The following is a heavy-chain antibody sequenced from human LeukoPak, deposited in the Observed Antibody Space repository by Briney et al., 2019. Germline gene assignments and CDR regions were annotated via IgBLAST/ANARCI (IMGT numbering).Heavy chain of an antibody. CDR3: ARGPDYYGMDV. CDR2: IYYSGNT. CDR1: GGSTRSDSYY. Sequence: SETLSLTCAVSGGSTRSDSYYWGWIRQPPGKGLEWIGSIYYSGNTYYTPSLKSRVTISVDTSRNQFSLNLRFVTAADTAVYYCARGPDYYGMDVWGQGTTVTVSS. J-gene: IGHJ6*02. V-gene: IGHV4-39*01.